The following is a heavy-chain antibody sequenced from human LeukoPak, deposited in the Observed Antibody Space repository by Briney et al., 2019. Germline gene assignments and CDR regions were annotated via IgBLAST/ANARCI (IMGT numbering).Heavy chain of an antibody. CDR3: ARDSETETGWYYYGMDV. Sequence: PGGSLRLSCAASGFTFSSYGMHWVRQAPGKGLEWVAVIWYDGSNKYYADSVKGRFTISRDNSKNTLYLQMNSLRAEDTAVYYCARDSETETGWYYYGMDVWGQGTTVTVSS. J-gene: IGHJ6*02. V-gene: IGHV3-33*01. CDR1: GFTFSSYG. CDR2: IWYDGSNK. D-gene: IGHD1-1*01.